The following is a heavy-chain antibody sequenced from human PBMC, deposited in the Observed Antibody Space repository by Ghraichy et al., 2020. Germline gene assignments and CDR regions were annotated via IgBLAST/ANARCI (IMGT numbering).Heavy chain of an antibody. V-gene: IGHV3-23*01. CDR3: AKNEKGFHHFYYYGMDV. Sequence: GGSPRLSCAASGFTFSSYAMSWVRQAPRKGLEWVSVINDNGGRTYYTDSVKGRFTISRDNSKNTLYLQMNSLRAEDTAVYYCAKNEKGFHHFYYYGMDVWGQGTTVTVSS. J-gene: IGHJ6*02. CDR1: GFTFSSYA. CDR2: INDNGGRT.